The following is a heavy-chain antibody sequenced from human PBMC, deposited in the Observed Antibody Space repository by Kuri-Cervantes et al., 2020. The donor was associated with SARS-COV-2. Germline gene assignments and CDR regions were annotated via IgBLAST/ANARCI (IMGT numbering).Heavy chain of an antibody. Sequence: SVKVSCKASGGTFSSYAISWVRQAPGQGLEWVGGIIPIFGIANYAQKFQGRVTITADKSTSTAYMELSSLRSEDTAVYYCARDGQSGASGYWGQGTLVTVSS. V-gene: IGHV1-69*10. CDR1: GGTFSSYA. CDR3: ARDGQSGASGY. D-gene: IGHD1-26*01. CDR2: IIPIFGIA. J-gene: IGHJ4*02.